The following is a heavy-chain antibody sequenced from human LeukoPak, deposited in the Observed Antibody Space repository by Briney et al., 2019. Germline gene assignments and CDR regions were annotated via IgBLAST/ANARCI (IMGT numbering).Heavy chain of an antibody. CDR2: ISYDGSNK. CDR3: ARATPYYYDSSVQFDY. CDR1: GFTFSSYA. D-gene: IGHD3-22*01. J-gene: IGHJ4*02. V-gene: IGHV3-30-3*01. Sequence: GGSLRLSCAASGFTFSSYAMHWVRQAPGKGLEWVAVISYDGSNKYYADSVKGRFTIPRDNSKNTLYLQMNSLRAEDTAVYYCARATPYYYDSSVQFDYWGQGTLVTVSS.